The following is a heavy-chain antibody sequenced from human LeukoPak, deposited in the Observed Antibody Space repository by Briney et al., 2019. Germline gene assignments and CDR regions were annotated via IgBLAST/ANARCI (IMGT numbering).Heavy chain of an antibody. V-gene: IGHV1-2*02. J-gene: IGHJ4*02. D-gene: IGHD1-26*01. Sequence: SVKVSCKASGYTFTGYYMHWVRKAPGQGLEWMGWINPNSGGTNYAQKFQGRVTMTRDTSISTAYMELSRLRSDDTAVYYCASEWELGAYFDYWGQGTLVTVSS. CDR2: INPNSGGT. CDR1: GYTFTGYY. CDR3: ASEWELGAYFDY.